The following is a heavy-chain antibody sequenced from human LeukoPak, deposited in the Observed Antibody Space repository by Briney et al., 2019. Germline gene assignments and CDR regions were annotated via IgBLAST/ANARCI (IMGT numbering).Heavy chain of an antibody. D-gene: IGHD3-22*01. CDR2: INHSGST. CDR1: SGSFRGYY. Sequence: PSETLSLTCPLDSGSFRGYYSGWIRQPPGKGLEWIGEINHSGSTNYNPSLKSRVTISVDTSKNQFSLKLRSVTAADPAVYYCATDPRWRWLLPRDWFYPCGQGTLVTVSS. J-gene: IGHJ5*02. CDR3: ATDPRWRWLLPRDWFYP. V-gene: IGHV4-34*01.